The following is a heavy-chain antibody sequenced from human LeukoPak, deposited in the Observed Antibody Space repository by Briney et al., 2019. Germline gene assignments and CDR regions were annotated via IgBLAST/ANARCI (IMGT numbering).Heavy chain of an antibody. J-gene: IGHJ4*02. CDR3: ARDRTTYTDY. V-gene: IGHV3-33*01. CDR2: IWYDGSNK. D-gene: IGHD1-7*01. CDR1: GFTFKNFG. Sequence: PGGSLRLSCAASGFTFKNFGMHWVRRAPGRGLEWVAVIWYDGSNKYYADSVKGRFTISRDNSKNTPYLQMNSLRVEDTSVYYCARDRTTYTDYWGQGTLVTVSS.